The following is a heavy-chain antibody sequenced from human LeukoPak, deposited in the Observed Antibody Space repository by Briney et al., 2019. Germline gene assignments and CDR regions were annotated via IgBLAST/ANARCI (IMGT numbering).Heavy chain of an antibody. J-gene: IGHJ4*02. CDR1: GFTVSSNY. CDR3: ARASAGGFGELSD. CDR2: IYSGGST. V-gene: IGHV3-53*04. Sequence: GGSLRLSCAASGFTVSSNYMSWVRQAPGKGLEWVSVIYSGGSTYYADSVKGRFTISRHNSKNTLYLQMNSLRAEDTALYYCARASAGGFGELSDWGQGTLVTVSS. D-gene: IGHD3-10*01.